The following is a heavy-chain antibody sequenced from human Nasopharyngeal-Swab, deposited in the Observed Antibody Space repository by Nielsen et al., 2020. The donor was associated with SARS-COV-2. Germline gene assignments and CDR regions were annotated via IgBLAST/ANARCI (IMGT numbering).Heavy chain of an antibody. CDR3: ARQIRSPTEAAADTFDY. CDR2: IYYSGST. V-gene: IGHV4-38-2*02. CDR1: GYSISSGYY. Sequence: SETLSLTCTVSGYSISSGYYWGWIRQPPGKGLEWIGSIYYSGSTYYNPSLKSRVTISVDTSKNQFSLKLSSVTAADTAVYYCARQIRSPTEAAADTFDYWGQGTLVTVSS. D-gene: IGHD6-13*01. J-gene: IGHJ4*02.